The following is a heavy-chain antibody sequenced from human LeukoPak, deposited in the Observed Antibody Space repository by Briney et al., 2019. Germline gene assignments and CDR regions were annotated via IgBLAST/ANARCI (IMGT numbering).Heavy chain of an antibody. V-gene: IGHV3-23*01. CDR2: ISGSGGST. J-gene: IGHJ3*02. Sequence: GGSLRLSCAASGFTFSSYAMSWVRQAPGKGLEWVSAISGSGGSTYYAGSVKGRFTISRDNSKNTLYLQMNSLRAEDTAVYYCAKVVAARLDAFDIWGQGTMVTVSS. CDR1: GFTFSSYA. D-gene: IGHD2-15*01. CDR3: AKVVAARLDAFDI.